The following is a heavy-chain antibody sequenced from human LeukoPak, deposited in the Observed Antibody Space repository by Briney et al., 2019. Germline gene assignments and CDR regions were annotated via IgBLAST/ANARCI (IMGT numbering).Heavy chain of an antibody. V-gene: IGHV3-30*02. CDR2: IRYDGSNK. D-gene: IGHD2-2*01. J-gene: IGHJ3*02. Sequence: PGGSLRLSCAASGFTFSSYGMHWVRQAPGKGLEWVAFIRYDGSNKYYADSVKGRFTISRDNSENTLYLQMNSLRVDDTAVYYCVKDRGRQLLSLYDAFHIWGQGTMVTASS. CDR3: VKDRGRQLLSLYDAFHI. CDR1: GFTFSSYG.